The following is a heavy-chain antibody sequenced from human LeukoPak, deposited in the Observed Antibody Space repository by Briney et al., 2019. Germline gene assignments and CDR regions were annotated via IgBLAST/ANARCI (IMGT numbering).Heavy chain of an antibody. Sequence: PLETLSLTCTVSGGSISSSSYHWGWIRQLPGKGLEWIGNMYYSGSTYYNPSLKSRVTLSVDTSKNQFSLRMSSVSAADTALYYCARLYGSTLYFDYWGQGTLVTVSS. CDR2: MYYSGST. J-gene: IGHJ4*02. CDR1: GGSISSSSYH. D-gene: IGHD2-15*01. V-gene: IGHV4-39*01. CDR3: ARLYGSTLYFDY.